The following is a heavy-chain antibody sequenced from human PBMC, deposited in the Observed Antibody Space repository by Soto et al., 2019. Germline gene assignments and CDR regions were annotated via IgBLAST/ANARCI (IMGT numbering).Heavy chain of an antibody. D-gene: IGHD3-3*01. CDR3: ASHLPLYEFWSGYSY. Sequence: EVQLVESGGGLVKPGGSLRLSCAASGFTFSSYSMNWVRQAPGKGLEWVSSISSSSSYIYYADSVKGRFTISRDNAKNSLYLQKKSLRAEDRAVYYCASHLPLYEFWSGYSYWGQGTLVTVSS. V-gene: IGHV3-21*01. CDR1: GFTFSSYS. J-gene: IGHJ4*02. CDR2: ISSSSSYI.